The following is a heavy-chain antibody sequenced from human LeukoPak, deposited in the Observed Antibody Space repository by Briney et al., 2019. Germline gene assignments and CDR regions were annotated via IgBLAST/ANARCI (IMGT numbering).Heavy chain of an antibody. CDR1: GGSISTYY. Sequence: PSETLSLTCTVFGGSISTYYWSWIRQPPGKGLEWIGYIYYSGNTNYNPSLKSRVTISIDTSKNQFSLKLRSVTAADTAVYYCARVGVPGAFDIWGQGTMVTISS. CDR2: IYYSGNT. V-gene: IGHV4-59*01. J-gene: IGHJ3*02. CDR3: ARVGVPGAFDI. D-gene: IGHD3-16*01.